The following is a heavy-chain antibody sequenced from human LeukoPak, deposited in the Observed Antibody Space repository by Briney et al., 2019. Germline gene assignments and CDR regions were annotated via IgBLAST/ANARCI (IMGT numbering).Heavy chain of an antibody. D-gene: IGHD6-19*01. CDR1: GITFSVYD. V-gene: IGHV3-30*02. CDR3: AKFPYSSGWATDY. J-gene: IGHJ4*02. CDR2: IRYDGGNK. Sequence: GGALRLSCAASGITFSVYDMHWVRQALGKGPEWVAFIRYDGGNKFYADSVKGRFTISRGNSKNTLYLQMNSLRAEDTAVYYCAKFPYSSGWATDYWGQGTLVTVSS.